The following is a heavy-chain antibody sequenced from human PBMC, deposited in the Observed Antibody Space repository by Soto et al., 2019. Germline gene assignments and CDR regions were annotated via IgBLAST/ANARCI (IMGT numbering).Heavy chain of an antibody. CDR3: ASGYCSSTSCYEFDY. CDR2: IYYSGNT. V-gene: IGHV4-59*01. D-gene: IGHD2-2*01. J-gene: IGHJ4*02. Sequence: QVQLQESGPGLVKPSETLSLTCTVSSGSISSYYWNWIRQPPGKGLEWIGSIYYSGNTNYSPSLKSRVTISVDTSKKQFSLKLTSVTAADTAMYYCASGYCSSTSCYEFDYWGQGTLVTVSS. CDR1: SGSISSYY.